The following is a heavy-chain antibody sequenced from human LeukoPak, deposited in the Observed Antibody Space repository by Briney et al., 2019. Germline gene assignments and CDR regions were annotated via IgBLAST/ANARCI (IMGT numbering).Heavy chain of an antibody. CDR1: GFTFFTYW. J-gene: IGHJ4*02. D-gene: IGHD3-3*01. V-gene: IGHV3-7*01. CDR3: ARVGASRFSDY. CDR2: IKPDGSDR. Sequence: GGSLRLSCAASGFTFFTYWMNWIRQAPGKGLEWVATIKPDGSDRYYVDSVKGRFTISRDNAQNSMYLLMNSLIAEDTAVYYCARVGASRFSDYWGQGTLVTVSS.